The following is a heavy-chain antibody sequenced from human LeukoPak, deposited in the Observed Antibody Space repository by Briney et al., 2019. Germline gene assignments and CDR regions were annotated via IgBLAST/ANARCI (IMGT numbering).Heavy chain of an antibody. CDR3: ARWRGAQSEFEY. D-gene: IGHD3-3*01. V-gene: IGHV3-7*01. CDR1: GFTFSSYW. J-gene: IGHJ4*02. Sequence: PGGSLTLSCTVSGFTFSSYWMSWVRQPPGKGLEFVSNIKQDGSRIEYVDSVKGRFTTSRDNDKNSLYLQMVSLRAEDTAVYYCARWRGAQSEFEYWGQGTLVTVSS. CDR2: IKQDGSRI.